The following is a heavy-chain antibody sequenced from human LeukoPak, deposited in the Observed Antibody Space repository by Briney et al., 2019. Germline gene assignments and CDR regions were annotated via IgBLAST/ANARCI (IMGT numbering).Heavy chain of an antibody. D-gene: IGHD3-10*01. CDR1: GYTFTSYD. J-gene: IGHJ3*02. CDR2: INPNSGGT. Sequence: GASVKVSCKASGYTFTSYDINWVRQAPGQGLEWMGWINPNSGGTNYAQKFQGRVTMTRDTSISTAYMELSRLRSDDTAVYYCARNYYGSGEDAFDIWGQGTMVTVSS. V-gene: IGHV1-2*02. CDR3: ARNYYGSGEDAFDI.